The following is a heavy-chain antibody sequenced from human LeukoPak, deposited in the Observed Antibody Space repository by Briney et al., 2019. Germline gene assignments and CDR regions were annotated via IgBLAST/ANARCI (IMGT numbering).Heavy chain of an antibody. D-gene: IGHD3-22*01. J-gene: IGHJ6*03. V-gene: IGHV4-34*01. CDR3: ARVRGDYGYDSSGYTYYYYMDV. CDR1: GGSFSGYY. CDR2: INHSGST. Sequence: SETLSPTCAVYGGSFSGYYWSWIRQPPGKGLEWIGEINHSGSTNYNPFLKSRVTISVDTSKNQFSLKLSSVTAADTAVYYCARVRGDYGYDSSGYTYYYYMDVWGKGTTVTVSS.